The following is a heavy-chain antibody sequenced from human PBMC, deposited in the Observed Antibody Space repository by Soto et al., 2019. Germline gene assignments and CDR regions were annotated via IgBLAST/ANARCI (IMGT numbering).Heavy chain of an antibody. Sequence: ASVKVSCEASGYTVTSYYMHWVRQAPGQGLEWMGIINPSSGGTTYAQRLQGRVTMTRDRSISTAYMELSRLKSDNTPAYYCARVGGGLASLGFYGMDVWGQGTTVTVSS. CDR2: INPSSGGT. CDR1: GYTVTSYY. J-gene: IGHJ6*02. V-gene: IGHV1-2*02. CDR3: ARVGGGLASLGFYGMDV. D-gene: IGHD2-21*01.